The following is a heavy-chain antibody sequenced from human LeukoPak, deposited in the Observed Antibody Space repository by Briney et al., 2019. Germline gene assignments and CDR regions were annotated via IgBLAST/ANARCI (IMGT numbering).Heavy chain of an antibody. J-gene: IGHJ4*02. CDR2: VYYSGST. CDR1: GGSISSYY. V-gene: IGHV4-59*01. Sequence: PSETLSLTCTVSGGSISSYYWSWIRQPPGKGLEWIGYVYYSGSTNYNPSLKSRVTISVDTSKNQFSLKLSSVTAADTAVYYCARGVPSAPSAAFFWGQGTLVTVSS. D-gene: IGHD2/OR15-2a*01. CDR3: ARGVPSAPSAAFF.